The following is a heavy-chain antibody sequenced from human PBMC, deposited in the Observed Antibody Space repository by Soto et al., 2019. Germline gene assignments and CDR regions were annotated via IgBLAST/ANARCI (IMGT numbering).Heavy chain of an antibody. V-gene: IGHV3-73*01. Sequence: PGGSLRLSCAASGFTFSGSAMHWVRQASGKGLEWVGRIRSKANSYATAYAASVKGRFTISRDDSKNTAYLQMNSLKTEDTAVYYCTIPLVSSGWTESSMDVWGQGTTVTVSS. CDR2: IRSKANSYAT. CDR1: GFTFSGSA. CDR3: TIPLVSSGWTESSMDV. J-gene: IGHJ6*02. D-gene: IGHD6-19*01.